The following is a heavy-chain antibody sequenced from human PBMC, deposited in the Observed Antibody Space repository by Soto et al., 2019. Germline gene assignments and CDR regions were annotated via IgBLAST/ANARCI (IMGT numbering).Heavy chain of an antibody. D-gene: IGHD2-8*01. J-gene: IGHJ5*01. Sequence: GGSLRLSCSASGFTFTNYGMHWVRQAPGKGLEWLAVISNDGYKQYYADSVMGRFTISRDNSRNTLFLQMDSLTTDDTAVYYCVRLIGNRWLDSWGQGTLVTVCS. CDR3: VRLIGNRWLDS. CDR2: ISNDGYKQ. V-gene: IGHV3-30*03. CDR1: GFTFTNYG.